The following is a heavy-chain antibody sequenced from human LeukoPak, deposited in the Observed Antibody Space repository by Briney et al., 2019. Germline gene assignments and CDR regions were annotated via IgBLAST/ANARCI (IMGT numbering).Heavy chain of an antibody. D-gene: IGHD3-3*01. CDR1: GYSISSGYY. Sequence: SETLSLTCAVSGYSISSGYYWGWIRQPPGKGLEWIGSIYHSGSTYYNPSLKSRVTISVDTSKNQFSPKLSSVTAADTAVYYCARDSDFWSGYLGDWDYWGQGTLVTVSS. CDR2: IYHSGST. CDR3: ARDSDFWSGYLGDWDY. V-gene: IGHV4-38-2*02. J-gene: IGHJ4*02.